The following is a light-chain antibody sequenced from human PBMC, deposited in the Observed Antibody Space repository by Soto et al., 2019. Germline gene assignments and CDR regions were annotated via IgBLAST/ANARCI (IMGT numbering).Light chain of an antibody. CDR2: GAS. Sequence: EFVLTQSPGTLSLSPGERATLSCRASQSVSSTFLAWYQQKPGQPPRLLIYGASTRGTGIPDRFSGSGSGTXXXXXXSXXXPEDFAVYYCQHYGSSPPLTFGGGTKVEIK. V-gene: IGKV3-20*01. CDR1: QSVSSTF. CDR3: QHYGSSPPLT. J-gene: IGKJ4*01.